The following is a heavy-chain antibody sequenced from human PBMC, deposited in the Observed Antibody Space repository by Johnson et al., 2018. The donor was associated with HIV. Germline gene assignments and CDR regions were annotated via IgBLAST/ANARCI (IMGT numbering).Heavy chain of an antibody. V-gene: IGHV3-53*01. CDR1: GFNVISNY. D-gene: IGHD3-3*01. CDR2: IYTGGRT. J-gene: IGHJ3*02. Sequence: VQLVESGGGLIQRGGSLRLSCAASGFNVISNYMSWVRQAPGKGLEWVSLIYTGGRTYYADSVKCRFTISRYNAKNSLYLQMNSLRAEDTAVFYCARDCPFGVAKRPSPSCAFDIWGQGTIVTVSS. CDR3: ARDCPFGVAKRPSPSCAFDI.